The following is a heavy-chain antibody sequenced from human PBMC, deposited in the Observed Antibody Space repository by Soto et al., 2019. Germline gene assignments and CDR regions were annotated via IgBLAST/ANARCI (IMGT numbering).Heavy chain of an antibody. CDR2: IRGKGYGGTT. Sequence: EVQLLESGGGLVQPGRSLRLSCTASGLNIDDYAMSWFRQAPGKGLEWVGFIRGKGYGGTTEYAASVKGRFIFSRDDSNSIAYLQMNSLRIEDTAIYYCATYGDQFGWFVLWGQGTLVTVSS. D-gene: IGHD4-17*01. V-gene: IGHV3-49*03. J-gene: IGHJ5*02. CDR1: GLNIDDYA. CDR3: ATYGDQFGWFVL.